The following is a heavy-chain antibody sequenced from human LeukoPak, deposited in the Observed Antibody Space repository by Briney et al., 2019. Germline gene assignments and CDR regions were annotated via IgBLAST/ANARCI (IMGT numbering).Heavy chain of an antibody. J-gene: IGHJ6*02. V-gene: IGHV5-51*01. CDR3: ARDSSSRFPYYYYGMDV. CDR2: IYPGDSDT. CDR1: GYSFTSYW. Sequence: GESLKFSCKGSGYSFTSYWIGWVRQMPGKGLEWMGIIYPGDSDTRYSPSFQGQVTISADKSISTAYLQWSSLKASDTAMYYCARDSSSRFPYYYYGMDVWGQGTTVTVSS. D-gene: IGHD6-13*01.